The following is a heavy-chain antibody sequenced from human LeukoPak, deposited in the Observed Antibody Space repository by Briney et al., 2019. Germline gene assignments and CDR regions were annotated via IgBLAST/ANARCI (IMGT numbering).Heavy chain of an antibody. Sequence: GGSLRLSCAASGFTFSSYSMNWVRQAPGKGLEWVSSISSSSSHIYYADSVKGRFTISRDNAKNSLYLQMNSLRAEDTAVYYCARGGGARGDYWGQGTLVTVSS. V-gene: IGHV3-21*01. CDR3: ARGGGARGDY. D-gene: IGHD5-12*01. J-gene: IGHJ4*02. CDR2: ISSSSSHI. CDR1: GFTFSSYS.